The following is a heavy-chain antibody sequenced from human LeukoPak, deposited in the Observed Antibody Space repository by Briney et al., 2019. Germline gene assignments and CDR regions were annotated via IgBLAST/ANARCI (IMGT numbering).Heavy chain of an antibody. D-gene: IGHD5-18*01. Sequence: SETLSLTCTVSGGSISSYYWSWIRQPPGKGLEWIGYIYYSGSTNYNPSLKSRVTISVDTSKNQFSLKLSSVTAADTAVYYCARGNQLWFDYWGQGTLVTVSS. CDR3: ARGNQLWFDY. CDR2: IYYSGST. V-gene: IGHV4-59*12. CDR1: GGSISSYY. J-gene: IGHJ4*02.